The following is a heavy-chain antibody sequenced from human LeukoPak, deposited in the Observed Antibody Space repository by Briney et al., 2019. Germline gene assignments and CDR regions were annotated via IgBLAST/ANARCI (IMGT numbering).Heavy chain of an antibody. CDR3: ARVYATVTPREWFDS. V-gene: IGHV1-18*04. CDR2: ISAYNGNT. J-gene: IGHJ5*01. CDR1: GYTFTSYG. Sequence: ASVKVSCKASGYTFTSYGISWVRQAPGQGLEWMGWISAYNGNTNYAQKLQGRVTMTTDTSTSTAYMELRSLRSDDTAVYYCARVYATVTPREWFDSWGQGTLITVSS. D-gene: IGHD4-17*01.